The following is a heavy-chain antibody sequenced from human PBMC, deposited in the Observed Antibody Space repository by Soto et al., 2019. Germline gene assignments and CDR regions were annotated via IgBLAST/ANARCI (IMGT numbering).Heavy chain of an antibody. CDR1: GGSISNYY. V-gene: IGHV4-59*08. Sequence: QVQLQESGPGLVKPSETLSLTCTVSGGSISNYYWSWIRQPPGKGLEWIGYIYYSGSANYNPSLESRVAISADTSKNQFSLKLGSVTAAETAVYYCGRFLTHYLYYFMDVWGKGTTVTVSS. J-gene: IGHJ6*03. CDR2: IYYSGSA. CDR3: GRFLTHYLYYFMDV.